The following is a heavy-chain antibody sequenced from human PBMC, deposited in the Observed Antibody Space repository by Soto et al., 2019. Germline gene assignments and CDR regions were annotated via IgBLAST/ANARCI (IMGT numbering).Heavy chain of an antibody. CDR2: ISLYSDGT. D-gene: IGHD2-2*01. CDR3: ARVVPGAEAWFGP. J-gene: IGHJ5*02. Sequence: ASVKVSCKASGYTFTNYGITWVRQAPGQPLEWLGWISLYSDGTNYAQKFQGRVSMTTDTSTTTAYMELRSLRSDDTAVYYCARVVPGAEAWFGPWGQGTLVTVSS. CDR1: GYTFTNYG. V-gene: IGHV1-18*01.